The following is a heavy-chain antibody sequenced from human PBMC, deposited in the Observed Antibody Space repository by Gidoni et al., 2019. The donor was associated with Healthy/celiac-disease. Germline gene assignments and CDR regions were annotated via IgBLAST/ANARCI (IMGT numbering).Heavy chain of an antibody. Sequence: EVQLVESGGGLVQPGRSLRLSCAASGFTFDDYAMHWVRQAPGKGLEWVSGISWNSGSIGYADSVKGRFTISRDNAKNSLYLQMNSLRAEDTALYYCAKDIALYGDYWYGFDPWGQGTLVTVSS. CDR1: GFTFDDYA. CDR2: ISWNSGSI. V-gene: IGHV3-9*01. J-gene: IGHJ5*02. D-gene: IGHD4-17*01. CDR3: AKDIALYGDYWYGFDP.